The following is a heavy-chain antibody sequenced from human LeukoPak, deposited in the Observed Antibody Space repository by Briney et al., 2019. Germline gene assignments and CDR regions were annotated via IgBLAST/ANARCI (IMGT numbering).Heavy chain of an antibody. Sequence: SLRLACAASGLTFDVYAMQWARQAPGKGLEWVSGIRWNRGNIGYADCVKGRFTISRDNAKHSLYLQMNSLRGEDTALLYCAKDNIRYCSGGSCPFDYWGQGTLVTVSS. CDR2: IRWNRGNI. J-gene: IGHJ4*02. D-gene: IGHD2-15*01. V-gene: IGHV3-9*01. CDR1: GLTFDVYA. CDR3: AKDNIRYCSGGSCPFDY.